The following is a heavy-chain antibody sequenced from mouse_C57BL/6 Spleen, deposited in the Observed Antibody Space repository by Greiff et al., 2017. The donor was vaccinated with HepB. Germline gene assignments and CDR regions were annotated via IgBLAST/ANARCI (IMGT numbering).Heavy chain of an antibody. CDR3: ARTLYGYEAMDY. J-gene: IGHJ4*01. Sequence: VMLVESGAELAKPGASVKLSCKASGYTFTSYWMHWVKQRPGQGLEWIGYINPSSGYTKYNQKFKDTATLTADKSSSTAYMQLSSLTYEDSAVYYCARTLYGYEAMDYWGQGTSVTVSS. CDR1: GYTFTSYW. V-gene: IGHV1-7*01. CDR2: INPSSGYT. D-gene: IGHD1-1*02.